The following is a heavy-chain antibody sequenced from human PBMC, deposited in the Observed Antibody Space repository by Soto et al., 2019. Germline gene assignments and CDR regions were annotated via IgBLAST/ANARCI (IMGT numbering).Heavy chain of an antibody. CDR1: GYTFTSYG. CDR2: ISAYNGNT. J-gene: IGHJ5*02. D-gene: IGHD2-15*01. CDR3: AKGWVMNRKGRYCSGGSCYSRWFDP. Sequence: QVQLVQSGAEVKKPGASVKVSCKASGYTFTSYGISWVRQAPGQGLEWMGWISAYNGNTNYAQKLQGRVTMTTDTSTRTAYMELRSLKSDDTAVYYCAKGWVMNRKGRYCSGGSCYSRWFDPWGQGTLVTVSS. V-gene: IGHV1-18*01.